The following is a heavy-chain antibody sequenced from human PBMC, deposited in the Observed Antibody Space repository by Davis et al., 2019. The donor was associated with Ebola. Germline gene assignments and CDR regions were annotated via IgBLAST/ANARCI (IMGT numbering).Heavy chain of an antibody. CDR1: GDSISNSNW. CDR3: ARQGWSGYSLRHWLDP. Sequence: SETLSLTCSVSGDSISNSNWWSWVRQAPGKGLEWIGEIHQGRPTYNPSLGSRVTISVDTSKNQFSLKLRSVTAADTAVYYCARQGWSGYSLRHWLDPWGRGTLVTVSS. CDR2: IHQGRP. V-gene: IGHV4-4*02. J-gene: IGHJ5*02. D-gene: IGHD3-3*01.